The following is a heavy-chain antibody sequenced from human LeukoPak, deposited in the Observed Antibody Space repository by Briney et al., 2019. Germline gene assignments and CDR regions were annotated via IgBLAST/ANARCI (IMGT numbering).Heavy chain of an antibody. CDR2: IYYSGST. CDR1: GGSVSSSSSY. Sequence: SETLSLTCTVSGGSVSSSSSYWGWIRQPPGKGLEWIGSIYYSGSTYYNPSLKSRVTISVDRSKNQFSLKLSSVAAADTAVYYCMVVGSYHPLDYWGQGTLVTVSS. CDR3: MVVGSYHPLDY. D-gene: IGHD1-26*01. V-gene: IGHV4-39*07. J-gene: IGHJ4*02.